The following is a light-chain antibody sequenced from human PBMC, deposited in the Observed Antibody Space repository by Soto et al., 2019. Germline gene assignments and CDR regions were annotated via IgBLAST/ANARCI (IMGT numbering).Light chain of an antibody. CDR2: AAS. V-gene: IGKV1-39*01. Sequence: DIQMTQSPSSLSASVGDRVTITCRASQSISSYLNWYQQKPGKAPKLLIYAASSLQSGVPSRFSGSGSVKYLTLTISSLQPEDFATYYCQQSYSTQPTLGQGTKVHIK. CDR1: QSISSY. J-gene: IGKJ1*01. CDR3: QQSYSTQPT.